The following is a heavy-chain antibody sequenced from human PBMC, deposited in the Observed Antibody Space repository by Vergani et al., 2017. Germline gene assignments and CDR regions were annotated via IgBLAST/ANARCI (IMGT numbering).Heavy chain of an antibody. V-gene: IGHV3-23*01. Sequence: EVHLLESGGGLVQSGGSLRLSCAASGFTFSNSAVSWVRQAPGRGLAWVSSISGPGLSTYYADSVKGRVTISRDKSKNTLYLQMNSLRAEDTAVYYCARVGRSAVAGTCGAFDMWGQGTMVTVSS. D-gene: IGHD6-19*01. CDR3: ARVGRSAVAGTCGAFDM. CDR2: ISGPGLST. J-gene: IGHJ3*02. CDR1: GFTFSNSA.